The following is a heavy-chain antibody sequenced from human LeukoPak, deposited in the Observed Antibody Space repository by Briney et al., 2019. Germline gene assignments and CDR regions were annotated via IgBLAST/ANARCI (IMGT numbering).Heavy chain of an antibody. J-gene: IGHJ5*02. Sequence: GGSLRLSCAASGFTFSSYWMSWVRQAPGKGLEWVANIKEDESKTYYVDSVKGRFTISRDNAEKSLFLQMNSLRAEVTAVYYCARDASLYCAGDTCYWAFDRWGQGTLVTVS. CDR3: ARDASLYCAGDTCYWAFDR. D-gene: IGHD2-21*02. V-gene: IGHV3-7*01. CDR2: IKEDESKT. CDR1: GFTFSSYW.